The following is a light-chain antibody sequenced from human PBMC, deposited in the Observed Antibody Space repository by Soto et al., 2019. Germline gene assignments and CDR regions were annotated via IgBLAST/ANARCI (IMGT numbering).Light chain of an antibody. J-gene: IGKJ1*01. Sequence: IVLTQSPGTLSLSPGERASLSCWASQSVPRNYLAWYQQKPGQAPRLLISGASSRATGIPDRFSGSGSGTDFTLTITRLEPEDFAVYYCQQYGSSPQTFGQGTKVEIE. V-gene: IGKV3-20*01. CDR3: QQYGSSPQT. CDR1: QSVPRNY. CDR2: GAS.